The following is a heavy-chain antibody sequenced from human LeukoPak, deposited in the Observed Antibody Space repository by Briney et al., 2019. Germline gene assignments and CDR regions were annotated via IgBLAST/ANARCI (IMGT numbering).Heavy chain of an antibody. Sequence: PSETLSLTCTVSGGSISSGGYYWRWIRQHPGKGLEWIGYIYYSGSTYYNPSLKSRVTISVDTSKNQFSLKLSSVTAADTAVYYCARGTIVATILDYWGQGTLVTVSS. CDR2: IYYSGST. CDR1: GGSISSGGYY. CDR3: ARGTIVATILDY. J-gene: IGHJ4*02. D-gene: IGHD5-12*01. V-gene: IGHV4-31*03.